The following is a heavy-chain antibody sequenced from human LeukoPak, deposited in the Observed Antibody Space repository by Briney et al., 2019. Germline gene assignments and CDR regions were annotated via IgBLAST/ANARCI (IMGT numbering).Heavy chain of an antibody. J-gene: IGHJ4*02. V-gene: IGHV4-39*07. CDR3: ARDLRVVVTAIFDF. D-gene: IGHD2-21*02. CDR2: IFYSGST. CDR1: GGSNSSSNYY. Sequence: SETLSLTCTVSGGSNSSSNYYWGWIRQPPGKGLEWIGSIFYSGSTYYNPSLKSRVTISVDTSKKQFSLKLNSVTAADTAVYYCARDLRVVVTAIFDFWGQGTLVTVSS.